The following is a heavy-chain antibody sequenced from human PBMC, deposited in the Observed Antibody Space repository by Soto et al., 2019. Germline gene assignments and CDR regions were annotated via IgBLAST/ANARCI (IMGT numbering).Heavy chain of an antibody. D-gene: IGHD1-26*01. CDR1: GGSISSSNYY. CDR2: IYSSGST. Sequence: PSETLSLTCTVSGGSISSSNYYWGWIRQPPGKGLEWIGSIYSSGSTYYNPSLKSRVTISVDTSKNQFSLKLSSVTAADTAVYYCTKPSGSYLYYFDYWGQGTLVTVSS. V-gene: IGHV4-39*01. CDR3: TKPSGSYLYYFDY. J-gene: IGHJ4*02.